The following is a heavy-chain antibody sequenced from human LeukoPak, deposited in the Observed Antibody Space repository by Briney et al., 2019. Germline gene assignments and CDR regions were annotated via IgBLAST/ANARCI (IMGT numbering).Heavy chain of an antibody. V-gene: IGHV4-61*02. D-gene: IGHD5-18*01. J-gene: IGHJ6*03. Sequence: PSETLSLTCTVSGGSISSGSYYWSWIRQPAGKGLEWIGRIYTSGSTNYNPSLKSRVTISVDTSKNQFSLKLSSVTAADTAVYYCARGVGGYSYGTHYYYYYYMDVWGKGTTVTVSS. CDR2: IYTSGST. CDR3: ARGVGGYSYGTHYYYYYYMDV. CDR1: GGSISSGSYY.